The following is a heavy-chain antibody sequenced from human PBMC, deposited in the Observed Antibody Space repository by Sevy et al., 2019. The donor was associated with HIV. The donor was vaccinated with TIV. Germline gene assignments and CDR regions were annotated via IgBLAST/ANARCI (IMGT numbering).Heavy chain of an antibody. Sequence: GGSLRLSCAASGFTFSSYGMHWVRQAPGKGLEWVAVISYDGSNKYYADSVKGRFTISRDNSKNTLYLQMNSLRAEDTAVYYCAKDVYYYDSSGPRDWGPGTLVTVSS. D-gene: IGHD3-22*01. V-gene: IGHV3-30*18. CDR2: ISYDGSNK. CDR1: GFTFSSYG. CDR3: AKDVYYYDSSGPRD. J-gene: IGHJ1*01.